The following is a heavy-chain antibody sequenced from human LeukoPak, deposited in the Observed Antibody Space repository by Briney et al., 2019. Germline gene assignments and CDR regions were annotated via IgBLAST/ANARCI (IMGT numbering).Heavy chain of an antibody. V-gene: IGHV1-2*02. CDR1: GYTFTGYY. J-gene: IGHJ4*02. D-gene: IGHD1-14*01. Sequence: ASVKVSCKASGYTFTGYYMHWVRQAPGQGLEWMGWINPNSGGTNYAQKFQGRVTMTRDTSISTAYMELSRLRSDDTAVYYCARVVETGPGASDFDYWGQGTLVTVSS. CDR3: ARVVETGPGASDFDY. CDR2: INPNSGGT.